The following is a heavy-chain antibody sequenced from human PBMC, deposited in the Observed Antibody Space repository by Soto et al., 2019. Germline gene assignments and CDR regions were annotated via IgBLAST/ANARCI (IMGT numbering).Heavy chain of an antibody. V-gene: IGHV3-33*01. CDR1: GFIFSDYG. CDR2: VWYDGGDK. J-gene: IGHJ4*02. D-gene: IGHD5-18*01. Sequence: GGSLRLSCASSGFIFSDYGMHSVRQAPGKGLEWVALVWYDGGDKYYADSVKGRFTISRDNSKNTLYLQMNNLRVEDTAVYFCARCPCTGPSDDKYRFDSWGQGTLVTVSS. CDR3: ARCPCTGPSDDKYRFDS.